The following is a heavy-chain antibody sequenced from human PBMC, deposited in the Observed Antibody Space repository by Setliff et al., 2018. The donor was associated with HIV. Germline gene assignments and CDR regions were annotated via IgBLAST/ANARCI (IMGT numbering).Heavy chain of an antibody. J-gene: IGHJ6*03. CDR2: ISAYNGNT. CDR3: AKGDLVVIPAAISKYYYYMDV. V-gene: IGHV1-18*01. CDR1: GYTFTSYG. Sequence: VASVKVSCKASGYTFTSYGISWVRQAPGQGLEWMGWISAYNGNTFYAQKFQGRVAMTSDTSTTTAYMELRSLRSDDTAMYYCAKGDLVVIPAAISKYYYYMDVWGKGTSVTVSS. D-gene: IGHD2-2*01.